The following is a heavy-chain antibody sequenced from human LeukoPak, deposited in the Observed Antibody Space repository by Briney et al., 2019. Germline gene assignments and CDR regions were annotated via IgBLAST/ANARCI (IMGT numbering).Heavy chain of an antibody. D-gene: IGHD6-19*01. Sequence: GGSLRLSCAASGFTFSDYYMSWIRQAPGKGLEWVSYISSSGSTIYYADSVKGRFTISRDNAKNSLYLQMNSLRAEDTAVYYCARGRVAGNYYYYGMDVWGQGTTVTVSS. CDR2: ISSSGSTI. J-gene: IGHJ6*02. CDR3: ARGRVAGNYYYYGMDV. V-gene: IGHV3-11*01. CDR1: GFTFSDYY.